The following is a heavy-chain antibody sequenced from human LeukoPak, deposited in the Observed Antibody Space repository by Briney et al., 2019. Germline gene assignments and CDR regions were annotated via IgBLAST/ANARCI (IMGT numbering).Heavy chain of an antibody. Sequence: GGSLRLSCAASGFTVSSNYMSWVRQAPGKGLEWVSVIYIGGSTYYADSVKGRFTISRDNSKNTLYLQMNSLRAEDTAVYYCARGLGYCSGGSCPSGYYYYMDVWGKGTTVTISS. D-gene: IGHD2-15*01. CDR1: GFTVSSNY. V-gene: IGHV3-66*01. J-gene: IGHJ6*03. CDR2: IYIGGST. CDR3: ARGLGYCSGGSCPSGYYYYMDV.